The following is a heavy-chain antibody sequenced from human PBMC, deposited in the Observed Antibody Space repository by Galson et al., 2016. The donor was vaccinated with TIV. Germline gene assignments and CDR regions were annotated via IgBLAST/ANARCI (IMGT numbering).Heavy chain of an antibody. CDR1: GFNFDDYD. Sequence: SLRLSCAASGFNFDDYDMYWVRQAPGKGLEWVSGISWNSNSFGYADSVKGRFTISRDNAKNALFLEMKSLRVEDTAVYYCAKDTHPDYCVGGACYWDAFDSWGQGTKVPSHQ. CDR3: AKDTHPDYCVGGACYWDAFDS. V-gene: IGHV3-9*01. J-gene: IGHJ3*01. CDR2: ISWNSNSF. D-gene: IGHD2-8*02.